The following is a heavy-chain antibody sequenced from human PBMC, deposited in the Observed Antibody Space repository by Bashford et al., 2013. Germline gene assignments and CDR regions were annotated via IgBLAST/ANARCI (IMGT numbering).Heavy chain of an antibody. CDR1: GGSISSYY. CDR3: ARYGRLSIFYGMDV. J-gene: IGHJ6*02. Sequence: SETLSLTCTVSGGSISSYYWSWIRQPPGKGLEWIGYIYYSGSTNYNPSLKSRVTMSVDTSKNQFSLKLSSVTAADTAVYYCARYGRLSIFYGMDVWGQGTTVTVSS. CDR2: IYYSGST. D-gene: IGHD3-9*01. V-gene: IGHV4-59*01.